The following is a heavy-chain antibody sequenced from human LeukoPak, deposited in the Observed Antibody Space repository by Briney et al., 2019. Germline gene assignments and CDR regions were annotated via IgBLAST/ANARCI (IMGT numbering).Heavy chain of an antibody. D-gene: IGHD6-19*01. V-gene: IGHV3-48*01. CDR3: AKVSTPVAGTPRGNYYYYYMDV. CDR2: ISSSSSTI. Sequence: PGGSLRLSCAASGFTFSSYSMNWVRQAPGKGLEWVSYISSSSSTIYYADSVKGRFTISRDNSKNTLYLQMNSLRAEDTAVYYCAKVSTPVAGTPRGNYYYYYMDVWGKGTTVTVSS. CDR1: GFTFSSYS. J-gene: IGHJ6*03.